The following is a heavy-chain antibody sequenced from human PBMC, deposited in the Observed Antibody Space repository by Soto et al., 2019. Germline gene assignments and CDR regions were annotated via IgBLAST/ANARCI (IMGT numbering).Heavy chain of an antibody. J-gene: IGHJ4*02. D-gene: IGHD2-15*01. Sequence: EVQLVESGGGLVQPGGSLRLSCAASGFTFSSYWMHWVRQPPGKGLVWVSRINSDGSTTSYADSVKGRFTISRDNAKNTLYLQMNSLSAEDTAVYYCARGRYYGGNFFDYWGQGTLVTVSS. CDR2: INSDGSTT. CDR3: ARGRYYGGNFFDY. V-gene: IGHV3-74*01. CDR1: GFTFSSYW.